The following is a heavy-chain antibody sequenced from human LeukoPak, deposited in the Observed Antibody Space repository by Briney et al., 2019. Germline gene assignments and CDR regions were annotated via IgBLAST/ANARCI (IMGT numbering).Heavy chain of an antibody. D-gene: IGHD6-19*01. CDR2: INPNSGGT. Sequence: ASVKVSCKASGYTFTGYYMHWVRQAPGQGLQWMGWINPNSGGTNYAQKFQGRVTMTRDTSISTAYMELSRLRSDDTAVYYCARDSWQWLGGGHFDYWGQGTLVTVSS. CDR3: ARDSWQWLGGGHFDY. CDR1: GYTFTGYY. J-gene: IGHJ4*02. V-gene: IGHV1-2*02.